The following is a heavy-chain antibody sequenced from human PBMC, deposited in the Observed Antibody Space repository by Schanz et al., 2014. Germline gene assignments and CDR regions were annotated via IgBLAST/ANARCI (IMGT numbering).Heavy chain of an antibody. J-gene: IGHJ4*02. Sequence: VQLVESGGGLAQPGGSLRLSCAASGFTFSDYYMTWMRQAPGKGLEWISYISSSSGTIYYADSVKGRFTISRDNSNNTVYIQIIGLRAGSTAVYYCAKDARLPSYGTGSDFDYWGRGSLVTVSS. CDR1: GFTFSDYY. CDR2: ISSSSGTI. D-gene: IGHD3-9*01. CDR3: AKDARLPSYGTGSDFDY. V-gene: IGHV3-11*01.